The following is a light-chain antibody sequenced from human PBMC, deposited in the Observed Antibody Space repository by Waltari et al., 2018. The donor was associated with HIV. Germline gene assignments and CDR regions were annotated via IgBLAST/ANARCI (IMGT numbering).Light chain of an antibody. V-gene: IGKV3-15*01. CDR1: QSVRNR. CDR2: QAS. CDR3: QHYNNWPFT. J-gene: IGKJ3*01. Sequence: EIVLTQSPATLSVSPGERVTLSCWPSQSVRNRLAWYQQKPGQPPRLLIYQASTKMPGVPDRFSASGFGTAFYFVISSLQSDDSAIYYCQHYNNWPFTFGPGTKLDI.